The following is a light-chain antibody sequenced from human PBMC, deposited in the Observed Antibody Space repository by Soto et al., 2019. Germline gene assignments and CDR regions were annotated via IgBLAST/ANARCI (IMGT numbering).Light chain of an antibody. Sequence: EIVMTQSPGTLYVSPGERATLSCRASQGVNNKLAWYQHKPGQSPRLLTSGASIRATGIPDRFSGSGSETEFTLPISSLQSEDFAVYYCQQYHNWPLWTFGQGTRVEIK. CDR3: QQYHNWPLWT. CDR2: GAS. CDR1: QGVNNK. J-gene: IGKJ1*01. V-gene: IGKV3D-15*01.